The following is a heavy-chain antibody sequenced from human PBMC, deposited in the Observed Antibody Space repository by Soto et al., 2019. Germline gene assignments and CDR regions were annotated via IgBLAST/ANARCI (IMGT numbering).Heavy chain of an antibody. CDR3: ARKSLLYFDWLSPTYFDY. V-gene: IGHV4-34*01. J-gene: IGHJ4*02. Sequence: KTSETLSLTCAVYGGSFSGYYWSWIRQPPGKGLEWIGEINHSGSTNYNPSLKSRVTIPVDTSKTKSSLQLSSVTAADTAVYYCARKSLLYFDWLSPTYFDYWGQGTLVTVYS. CDR2: INHSGST. D-gene: IGHD3-9*01. CDR1: GGSFSGYY.